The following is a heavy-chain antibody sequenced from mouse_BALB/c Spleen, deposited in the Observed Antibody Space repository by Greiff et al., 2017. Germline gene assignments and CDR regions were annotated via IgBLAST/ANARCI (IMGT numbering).Heavy chain of an antibody. CDR1: GYSITSDYA. CDR2: ISYSGST. V-gene: IGHV3-2*02. J-gene: IGHJ2*01. Sequence: VQLQQSGPGLVKPSQSLSLTCTVTGYSITSDYAWNWIRQFPGNKLEWMGYISYSGSTSYNPSLKSRISITRDTSKNQFFLQLNSVTTEDTATYYCARGGLLDYWGQGTTLTVSS. CDR3: ARGGLLDY. D-gene: IGHD2-3*01.